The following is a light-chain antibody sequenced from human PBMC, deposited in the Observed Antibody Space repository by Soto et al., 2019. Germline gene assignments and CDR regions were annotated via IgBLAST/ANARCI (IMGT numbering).Light chain of an antibody. CDR1: SSDVGGYNY. J-gene: IGLJ1*01. V-gene: IGLV2-14*01. CDR3: NSYTSKSTGV. Sequence: QSALTQPASVSGSPGQSITISCTGTSSDVGGYNYVSWDQQHPGKAPKLIIYELINRPSGVSNRFSGSKSGNTASLTISGLQAEDEADYYCNSYTSKSTGVFGTGTKLTVL. CDR2: ELI.